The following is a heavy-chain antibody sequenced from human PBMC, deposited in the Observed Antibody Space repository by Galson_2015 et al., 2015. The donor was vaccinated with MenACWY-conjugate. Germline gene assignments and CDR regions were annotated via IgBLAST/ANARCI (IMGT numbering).Heavy chain of an antibody. J-gene: IGHJ3*02. V-gene: IGHV3-9*01. CDR1: NVWFGGSG. CDR2: LSLYNFTI. D-gene: IGHD2-21*02. Sequence: SLRPSCAGSNVWFGGSGMHWGRQGSGKGVEGVLGLSLYNFTIVHADSVQGPLTVSRENTHISRFFHMNSLREEDTASYYCVKETGGSDFYMGPRAFDMWGRGTLVIVSS. CDR3: VKETGGSDFYMGPRAFDM.